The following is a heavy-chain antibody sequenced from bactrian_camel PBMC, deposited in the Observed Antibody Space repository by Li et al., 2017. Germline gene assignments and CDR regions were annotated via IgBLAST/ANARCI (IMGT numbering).Heavy chain of an antibody. V-gene: IGHV3S1*01. D-gene: IGHD1*01. CDR1: GFTSARCG. CDR2: INSNGGVA. Sequence: QVQLVESGGGLVQPGGSLRLSCTASGFTSARCGMSWVRQAPGKGLEWVSTINSNGGVAKYADSVKGRFTISRDNAKNTLSLQLNSLKTEDTAIYYCAKDMYDYEYEYDYRGQGTQVTVS. J-gene: IGHJ4*01. CDR3: AKDMYDYEYEYDY.